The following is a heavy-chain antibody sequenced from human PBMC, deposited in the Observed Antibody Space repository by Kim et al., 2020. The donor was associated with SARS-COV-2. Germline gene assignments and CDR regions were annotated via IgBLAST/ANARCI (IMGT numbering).Heavy chain of an antibody. CDR2: IVVGSGNT. CDR3: AADQRIVGATFEFDP. D-gene: IGHD1-26*01. J-gene: IGHJ5*02. CDR1: GFTFTSSA. Sequence: SVKVSCKASGFTFTSSAVQWVRQARGQRLEWIGWIVVGSGNTNYAQKFQERVTITRDMSTSTAYMELSSLRSEDTAVYYCAADQRIVGATFEFDPWGQGTLVTVSS. V-gene: IGHV1-58*01.